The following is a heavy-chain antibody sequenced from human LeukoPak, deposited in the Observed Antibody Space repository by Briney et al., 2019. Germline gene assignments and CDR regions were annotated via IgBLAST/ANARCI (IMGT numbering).Heavy chain of an antibody. J-gene: IGHJ3*02. D-gene: IGHD6-19*01. V-gene: IGHV4-61*10. Sequence: SETLSLTCTVSGDSISSGDYYWSWIRQPAGKGLEWIGYIYYSGSTNYNPSLKSRVTISVDTSKNQFSLKLSSVTAADTAVYYCARGVAVAGTGFAFDIWGQGTMVTVSS. CDR3: ARGVAVAGTGFAFDI. CDR2: IYYSGST. CDR1: GDSISSGDYY.